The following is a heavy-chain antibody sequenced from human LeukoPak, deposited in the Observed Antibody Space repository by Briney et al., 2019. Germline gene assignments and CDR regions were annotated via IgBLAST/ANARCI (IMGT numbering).Heavy chain of an antibody. D-gene: IGHD3-3*01. CDR3: ATESGYYFDY. CDR1: GFSFSTTW. Sequence: GSPRLSCADSGFSFSTTWMHWVRQAPGEGLEGVALIYSDSSRTTYADSVKGRFTISRDNAKNTVYLQMNSLRAEDTAVYYCATESGYYFDYWGQGTLVTVSS. CDR2: IYSDSSRT. J-gene: IGHJ4*02. V-gene: IGHV3-74*01.